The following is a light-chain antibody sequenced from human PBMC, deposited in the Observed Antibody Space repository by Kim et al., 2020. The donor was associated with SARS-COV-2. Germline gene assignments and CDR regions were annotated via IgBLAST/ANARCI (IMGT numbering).Light chain of an antibody. Sequence: LVRGESLTLCGRASCSVSIYLSWYQQGPGQAPRLLDYDASTRGTGIPGRFSGSGTGTDFTLSISRLEPEDFAFYYCQQRSNWPLTFGGGTKVDIK. CDR3: QQRSNWPLT. J-gene: IGKJ4*01. CDR1: CSVSIY. V-gene: IGKV3-11*01. CDR2: DAS.